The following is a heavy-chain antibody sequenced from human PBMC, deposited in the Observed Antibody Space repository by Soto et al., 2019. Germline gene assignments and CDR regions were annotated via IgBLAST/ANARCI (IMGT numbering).Heavy chain of an antibody. CDR3: ARDHYDILTGLNWFDP. CDR1: GGSISSGGYS. J-gene: IGHJ5*02. V-gene: IGHV4-30-2*01. CDR2: IYHSGST. Sequence: SETLSLTCAVSGGSISSGGYSWSWIRQPPGKGLEWIGYIYHSGSTYYNPSLKSRVTISVDRSKNQFPLKLSSVTAADTAAYYCARDHYDILTGLNWFDPWGQGTLVTISS. D-gene: IGHD3-9*01.